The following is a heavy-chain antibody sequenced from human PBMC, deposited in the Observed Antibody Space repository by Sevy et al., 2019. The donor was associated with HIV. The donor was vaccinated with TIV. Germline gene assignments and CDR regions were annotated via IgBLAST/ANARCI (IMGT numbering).Heavy chain of an antibody. CDR3: AKEGGDIVVVISAGHTKTLTAGDFDY. J-gene: IGHJ4*02. Sequence: GGSLRLSCAASGFTFTSYAMSWVRQAPGKGLEWVSGISGSGGSTYYADAVKGRFTISRDNSKNTLYLQMNSLRAEDTAVYYCAKEGGDIVVVISAGHTKTLTAGDFDYWGQGTLVTVSS. D-gene: IGHD2-15*01. V-gene: IGHV3-23*01. CDR2: ISGSGGST. CDR1: GFTFTSYA.